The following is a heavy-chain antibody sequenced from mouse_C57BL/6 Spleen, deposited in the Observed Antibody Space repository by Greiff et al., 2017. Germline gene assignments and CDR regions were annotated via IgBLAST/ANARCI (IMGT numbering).Heavy chain of an antibody. CDR1: GYTFTSYW. V-gene: IGHV1-72*01. J-gene: IGHJ2*01. Sequence: QVQLQQPGAELVKPGASVKLSCKASGYTFTSYWMHWVKQRPGRGLEWIGRIDPNSGGTKYNEKFKSKATLTVDKPSSTAYLPLSSLTSEDSAVYYCARCITTVVAPFEYWGQGTTLTVAS. D-gene: IGHD1-1*01. CDR3: ARCITTVVAPFEY. CDR2: IDPNSGGT.